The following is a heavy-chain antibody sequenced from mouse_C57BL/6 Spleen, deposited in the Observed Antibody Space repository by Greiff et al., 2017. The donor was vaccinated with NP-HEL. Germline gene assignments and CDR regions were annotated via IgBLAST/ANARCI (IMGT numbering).Heavy chain of an antibody. CDR2: IYPSDSET. Sequence: VQLQQPGAELVRPGSSVKLSCKASGYTFTSYWMDWVKQRPGQGLEWIGNIYPSDSETHYNQKFKDKATLTVDKSSSTAYMQLSSLTSEDSAVYYCARGGAYYSNAWFAYWGQGTLVTVSA. V-gene: IGHV1-61*01. CDR3: ARGGAYYSNAWFAY. D-gene: IGHD2-5*01. CDR1: GYTFTSYW. J-gene: IGHJ3*01.